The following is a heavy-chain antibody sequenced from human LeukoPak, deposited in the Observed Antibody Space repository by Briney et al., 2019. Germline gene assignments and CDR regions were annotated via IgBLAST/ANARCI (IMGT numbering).Heavy chain of an antibody. J-gene: IGHJ4*02. CDR1: GFSCNSFA. Sequence: GGTLRLSCAVSGFSCNSFARSWVRQAPGKGLEWVSGISGSGGSTTYYADYVKRRFTISGDNSKNTLFLQMNSLRAGDTAVYYCAKDPIPHYYDTSGQFDYWGQGTLVTVSS. D-gene: IGHD3-22*01. CDR3: AKDPIPHYYDTSGQFDY. V-gene: IGHV3-23*01. CDR2: ISGSGGSTT.